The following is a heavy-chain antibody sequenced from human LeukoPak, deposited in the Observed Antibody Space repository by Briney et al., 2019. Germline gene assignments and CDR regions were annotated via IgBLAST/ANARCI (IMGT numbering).Heavy chain of an antibody. Sequence: SETLSLTCTVSGGSISSSSYYWGWIRQPPGKGLEWIGSIYYSGSTYYNPSLKSRVTISVDTSKNQFSLKLSSVTAADTAVYYCARVEVYYDSSGYSYHFDYWGQGTLVTVS. V-gene: IGHV4-39*07. CDR1: GGSISSSSYY. J-gene: IGHJ4*02. CDR2: IYYSGST. CDR3: ARVEVYYDSSGYSYHFDY. D-gene: IGHD3-22*01.